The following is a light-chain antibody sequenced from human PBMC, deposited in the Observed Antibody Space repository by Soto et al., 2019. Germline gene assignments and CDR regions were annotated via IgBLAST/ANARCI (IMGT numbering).Light chain of an antibody. CDR1: SSNIGAEYD. CDR2: GDN. J-gene: IGLJ1*01. Sequence: QSVLTQPPSVSGAPGQRVAISCTGSSSNIGAEYDVHWYQQLPGTAPKRLIYGDNNRPSGVPDRFSGSKSGTSASLAITGIQPEDEADYYCKSYDSSMTTFVFGTGTKVTV. V-gene: IGLV1-40*01. CDR3: KSYDSSMTTFV.